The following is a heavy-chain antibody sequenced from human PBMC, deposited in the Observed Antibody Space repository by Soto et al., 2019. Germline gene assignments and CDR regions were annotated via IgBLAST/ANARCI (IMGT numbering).Heavy chain of an antibody. CDR1: GFTFSSYW. D-gene: IGHD5-18*01. J-gene: IGHJ6*02. V-gene: IGHV3-7*01. Sequence: PGGSLRLSCAASGFTFSSYWMSWVRQAPGRGLEWMANIKYDGSEKYYVDSVKGRLTISRDNAKNSLYLQMNSLRAEDTAVYYCARENSYGSYYYYGMDVWGQGTTVTVSS. CDR3: ARENSYGSYYYYGMDV. CDR2: IKYDGSEK.